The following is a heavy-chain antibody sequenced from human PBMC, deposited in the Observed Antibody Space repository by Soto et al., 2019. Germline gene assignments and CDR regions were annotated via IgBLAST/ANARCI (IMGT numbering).Heavy chain of an antibody. Sequence: GGSLTLSCTASGFPFSNYWMHWVLQAPGKGLVWVSRTKSDGSGTSYTDSVKGRFTISRDNAYNTLYLQMSNLRAEDTAVYYCARGGFDYGPGRMDVWGKGTTVTVSS. D-gene: IGHD3-10*01. CDR1: GFPFSNYW. CDR3: ARGGFDYGPGRMDV. J-gene: IGHJ6*04. V-gene: IGHV3-74*01. CDR2: TKSDGSGT.